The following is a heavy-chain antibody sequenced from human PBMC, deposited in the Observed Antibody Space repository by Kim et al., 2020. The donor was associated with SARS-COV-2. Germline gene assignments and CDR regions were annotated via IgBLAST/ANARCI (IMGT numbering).Heavy chain of an antibody. J-gene: IGHJ3*02. Sequence: ASVKVSCKASGYTFTGYYMHWVRQAPGQGLEWMGRINPNSGGTNYAQKFQGRVTMTRDTSISTAYMELSRLRSDDTAVYYCARKACRGGDCYSNAFDIWGQGTMVTVSS. CDR2: INPNSGGT. CDR3: ARKACRGGDCYSNAFDI. CDR1: GYTFTGYY. V-gene: IGHV1-2*06. D-gene: IGHD2-21*02.